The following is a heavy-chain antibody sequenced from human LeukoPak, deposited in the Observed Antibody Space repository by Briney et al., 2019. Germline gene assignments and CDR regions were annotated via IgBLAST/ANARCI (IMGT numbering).Heavy chain of an antibody. D-gene: IGHD4-17*01. Sequence: GASVKVSCKASGGTFSSYAISWVRQAPGQGLEWMGRIIPILGIANYAQKFQGRVTITADKSTSTAYMELSSLRAEDTAVYYCARAADYGDEPFDYWGQGTLVTVSS. CDR3: ARAADYGDEPFDY. V-gene: IGHV1-69*04. CDR1: GGTFSSYA. CDR2: IIPILGIA. J-gene: IGHJ4*02.